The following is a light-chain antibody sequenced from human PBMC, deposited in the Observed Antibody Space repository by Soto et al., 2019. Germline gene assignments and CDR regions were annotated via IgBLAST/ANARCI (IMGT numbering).Light chain of an antibody. CDR2: DAS. Sequence: IFMTQSPATLSVSPGGRATLSCRASEDVSSKLAWYQQKPGLPPRLVIYDASTRATGIPGRFSGGGSGKDFTLTISGLQSEDFAIYYCLQYDTWPPGTFGQGTKVEI. V-gene: IGKV3-15*01. CDR1: EDVSSK. CDR3: LQYDTWPPGT. J-gene: IGKJ1*01.